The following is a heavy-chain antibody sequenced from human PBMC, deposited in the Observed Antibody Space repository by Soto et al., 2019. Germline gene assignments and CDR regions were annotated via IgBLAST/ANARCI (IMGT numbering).Heavy chain of an antibody. Sequence: PSETLSLTCAVYGGSFSGYYWSWIRQPPGKGLEWIGEINHSGSTNYNPSLKSRVTISVDTSKNQFSLKLSSVTAADTAVYYCARVKKRTAMVFDYWGQGTLVTGSS. D-gene: IGHD5-18*01. J-gene: IGHJ4*02. CDR1: GGSFSGYY. V-gene: IGHV4-34*01. CDR2: INHSGST. CDR3: ARVKKRTAMVFDY.